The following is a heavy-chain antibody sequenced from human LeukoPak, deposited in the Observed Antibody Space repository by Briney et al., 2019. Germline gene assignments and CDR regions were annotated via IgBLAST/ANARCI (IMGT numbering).Heavy chain of an antibody. D-gene: IGHD3-22*01. CDR2: ISYDGSNK. Sequence: GGSLRLSCAASGFTFSSYAMHWVRQAPGKGLEWVAVISYDGSNKYCADSVKGRFTISRDNSKNTLYLQMNSLRAEDTAVYYCARSLTMIVVVINPLDYWGQGTLVTVSS. J-gene: IGHJ4*02. CDR3: ARSLTMIVVVINPLDY. V-gene: IGHV3-30*01. CDR1: GFTFSSYA.